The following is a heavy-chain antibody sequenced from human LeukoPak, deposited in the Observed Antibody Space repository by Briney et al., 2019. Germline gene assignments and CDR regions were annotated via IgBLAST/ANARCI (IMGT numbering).Heavy chain of an antibody. Sequence: ASVKVSCKASGYIFSDHGITWVRQVPGQGLEWLGGISTFSGNTNYAQNFQDRITLTTDTSTNTVYMELSSVNYEDTAIYYCARAALGFAVDWFDPWGQGTLVTVSS. D-gene: IGHD3-10*01. CDR2: ISTFSGNT. J-gene: IGHJ5*02. V-gene: IGHV1-18*01. CDR1: GYIFSDHG. CDR3: ARAALGFAVDWFDP.